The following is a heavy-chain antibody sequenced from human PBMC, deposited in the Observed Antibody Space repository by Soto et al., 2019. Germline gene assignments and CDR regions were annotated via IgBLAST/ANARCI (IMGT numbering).Heavy chain of an antibody. Sequence: GSLRLSCAASGFTFSDHYMDWVRQAPGKGLEWVGRTRNKANSYTTEYAASVKGRFTISRDDSKNSLYLQMNSLKTEDTAVYYCARERGGSPSDFDYWGQGTLVTVS. CDR2: TRNKANSYTT. V-gene: IGHV3-72*01. CDR3: ARERGGSPSDFDY. J-gene: IGHJ4*02. CDR1: GFTFSDHY. D-gene: IGHD1-26*01.